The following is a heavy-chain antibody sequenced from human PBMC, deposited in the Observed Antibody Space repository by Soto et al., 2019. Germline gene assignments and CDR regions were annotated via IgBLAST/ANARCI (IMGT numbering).Heavy chain of an antibody. CDR1: VLTFSSYA. Sequence: CSLRISCAASVLTFSSYAMHWVRQAPGKGLEWVAVISYDGSNKYYADSVKGRFTISRDNSKNTLYLQMNSLRAEDTAVYYCARDSTHYILRFLELDYSGQGTLVTVPS. CDR3: ARDSTHYILRFLELDY. D-gene: IGHD3-3*01. V-gene: IGHV3-30-3*01. CDR2: ISYDGSNK. J-gene: IGHJ4*02.